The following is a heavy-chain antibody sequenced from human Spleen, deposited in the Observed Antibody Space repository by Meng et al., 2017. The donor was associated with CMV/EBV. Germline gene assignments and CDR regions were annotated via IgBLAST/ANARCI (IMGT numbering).Heavy chain of an antibody. CDR2: IYTSGST. J-gene: IGHJ4*02. CDR1: GGAIMSYY. Sequence: QVQLQVSGPDLVSRSEPLSLTCTFPGGAIMSYYWSWIRQPAGKGLEWIGRIYTSGSTNYNPSLKSRVTMSVDTSKNQFSLKLSSVTAADTAVYYCARQATGYCSGGSCYSGSIFDYWGQGTLVTVSS. CDR3: ARQATGYCSGGSCYSGSIFDY. V-gene: IGHV4-4*07. D-gene: IGHD2-15*01.